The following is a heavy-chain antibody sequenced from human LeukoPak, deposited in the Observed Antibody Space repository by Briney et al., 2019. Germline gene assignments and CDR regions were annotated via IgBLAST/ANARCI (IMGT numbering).Heavy chain of an antibody. D-gene: IGHD6-19*01. Sequence: PGGSLRLPCAASGFTFDDYAMHWVRQAPGKGLEWVSGISWNSGSIGYADSVKGRFTISRDNAKNSLYLQMNSLRAEDTALYYCARAPVAAPYYFDYWGQGTLVTVSS. CDR3: ARAPVAAPYYFDY. CDR2: ISWNSGSI. J-gene: IGHJ4*02. CDR1: GFTFDDYA. V-gene: IGHV3-9*01.